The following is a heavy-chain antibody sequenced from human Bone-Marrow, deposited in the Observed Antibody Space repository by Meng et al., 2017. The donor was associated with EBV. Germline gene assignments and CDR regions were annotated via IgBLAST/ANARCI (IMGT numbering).Heavy chain of an antibody. D-gene: IGHD3-10*01. CDR2: LIPMFGAP. Sequence: VLWLQAGSEVKTRVSPVPVSRTPSGATSSSYASSWVRQAPGQGLEWLGGLIPMFGAPNYAQKFQGRVTITADEYTSTHFMELSSLRSEDTAVYYCASESGRGYTPDYWGQGTLVTGSS. V-gene: IGHV1-69*01. CDR3: ASESGRGYTPDY. J-gene: IGHJ4*02. CDR1: GATSSSYA.